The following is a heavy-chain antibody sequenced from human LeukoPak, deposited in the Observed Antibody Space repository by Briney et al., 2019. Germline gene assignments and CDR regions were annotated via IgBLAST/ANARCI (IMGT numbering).Heavy chain of an antibody. Sequence: GASVKVSCKASGYTFTSYGISWVRQAPGQGLEWIGWIVVGSGNTNYAQKFQERVTITRDMSTSTAYMELSSLRSEDTAVYYCARVSHYDFWSGFDYWGQGTLVTVSS. CDR1: GYTFTSYG. D-gene: IGHD3-3*01. CDR2: IVVGSGNT. CDR3: ARVSHYDFWSGFDY. J-gene: IGHJ4*02. V-gene: IGHV1-58*02.